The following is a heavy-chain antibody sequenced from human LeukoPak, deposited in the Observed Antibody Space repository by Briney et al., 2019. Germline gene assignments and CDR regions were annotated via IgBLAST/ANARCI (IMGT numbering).Heavy chain of an antibody. V-gene: IGHV4-59*01. CDR2: IYHSGST. CDR3: VRLRWELLAPYFDH. D-gene: IGHD1-26*01. Sequence: PSETLSLTCSVSTDSRNTYYWTWIRQSPGKGLEGIGHIYHSGSTDYNPSLNSRATISIDMSKKQYSLKLTSVTAADTAVYYCVRLRWELLAPYFDHWGQGSLVIVSS. J-gene: IGHJ4*02. CDR1: TDSRNTYY.